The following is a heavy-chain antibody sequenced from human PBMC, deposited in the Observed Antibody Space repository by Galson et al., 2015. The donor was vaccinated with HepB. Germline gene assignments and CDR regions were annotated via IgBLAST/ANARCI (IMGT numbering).Heavy chain of an antibody. J-gene: IGHJ4*02. Sequence: SVKVSCKASGYTFTSYAMHWVRQAPGQRLEWMGWINAGNGNTKYSQKFQGRVTITRDTSASTAYMELSSLRSEDTAVYYCARDIHTVMWSFYSEAQQELDYGGQGTLVTVS. V-gene: IGHV1-3*01. D-gene: IGHD1-1*01. CDR1: GYTFTSYA. CDR3: ARDIHTVMWSFYSEAQQELDY. CDR2: INAGNGNT.